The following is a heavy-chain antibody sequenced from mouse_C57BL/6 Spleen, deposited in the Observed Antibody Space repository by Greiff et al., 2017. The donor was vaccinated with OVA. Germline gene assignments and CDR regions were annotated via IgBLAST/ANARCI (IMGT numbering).Heavy chain of an antibody. CDR3: ARRDTTVVDGYFDY. CDR1: GYTFTSYW. Sequence: QVQLQQPGAELVKPGASVKMSCKASGYTFTSYWITWVKQRPGQGLEWIGDIYPGSGSTNYNEKFKSKATLTVDTSSSTAYMQLSSLTSEDSAVYYCARRDTTVVDGYFDYWGQGTTLTVSS. CDR2: IYPGSGST. V-gene: IGHV1-55*01. J-gene: IGHJ2*01. D-gene: IGHD1-1*01.